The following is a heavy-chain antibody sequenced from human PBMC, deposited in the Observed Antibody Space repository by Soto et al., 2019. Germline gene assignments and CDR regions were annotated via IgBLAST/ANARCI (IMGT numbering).Heavy chain of an antibody. J-gene: IGHJ4*02. CDR3: ARAGFSYGHLLF. D-gene: IGHD3-10*01. Sequence: PSETLSLTCNVSGGPIKTGDYYFNCIRQPPGKGLELIGYVFYSGATNHSPSLKSRAAISMDTSKNQFSLSLTSVTAADTAVYYCARAGFSYGHLLFWGQGIRVTVSS. CDR1: GGPIKTGDYY. V-gene: IGHV4-30-4*01. CDR2: VFYSGAT.